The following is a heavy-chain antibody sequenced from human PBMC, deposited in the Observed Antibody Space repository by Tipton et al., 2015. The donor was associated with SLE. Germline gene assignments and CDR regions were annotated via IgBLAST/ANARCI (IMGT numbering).Heavy chain of an antibody. J-gene: IGHJ4*02. CDR1: GGSFSGYY. V-gene: IGHV4-34*01. D-gene: IGHD2/OR15-2a*01. CDR3: AGGQNRVAYFDY. CDR2: VNHSGST. Sequence: LRLSCAVYGGSFSGYYWSWIRQPPGKGLEWVGEVNHSGSTNYNPSLKSRVTISVDTSKNQSSLKLSSVTAADTAVYFCAGGQNRVAYFDYWGQGTLVTVSS.